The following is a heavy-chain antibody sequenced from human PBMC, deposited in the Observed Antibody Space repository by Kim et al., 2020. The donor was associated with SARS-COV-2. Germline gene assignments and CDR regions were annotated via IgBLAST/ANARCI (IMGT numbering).Heavy chain of an antibody. CDR3: VRDMNPTVYDY. CDR1: GYTFKTYP. D-gene: IGHD4-4*01. J-gene: IGHJ4*02. CDR2: VNAANDQT. Sequence: ASVKVSCKASGYTFKTYPIHWLRQAPGQTLEWMGLVNAANDQTKYSQKFQGRITISRDTSANTAYMELRSLTTKDTAFYYCVRDMNPTVYDYWGQGTLVTVSS. V-gene: IGHV1-3*01.